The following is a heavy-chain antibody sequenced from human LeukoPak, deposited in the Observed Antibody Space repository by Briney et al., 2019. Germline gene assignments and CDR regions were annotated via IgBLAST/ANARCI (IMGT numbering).Heavy chain of an antibody. CDR1: GGSLSGLY. CDR3: ARPMGYHSYHYIDV. CDR2: IDYSGNT. D-gene: IGHD3-10*01. V-gene: IGHV4-34*01. J-gene: IGHJ6*03. Sequence: SETLSLTCAVYGGSLSGLYWNWIRQTPGKGLEWIGEIDYSGNTNYSPSLKSRVTISIDTSKNQFSLTVRSVTAADTGVYYCARPMGYHSYHYIDVWGRGTTVTVSS.